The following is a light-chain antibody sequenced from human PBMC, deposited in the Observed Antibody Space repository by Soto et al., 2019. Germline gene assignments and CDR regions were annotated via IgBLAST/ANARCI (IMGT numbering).Light chain of an antibody. Sequence: EIVMTQSPATLSVSPGERATLSCRASQSVRSNLAWYQQKPGQAPRLLIYDASTRATGIPARFSGSGSGTEFTLTISSLQSEDFAVYYCQQCNNWPLTFGGGTKVEIK. CDR3: QQCNNWPLT. CDR2: DAS. CDR1: QSVRSN. V-gene: IGKV3-15*01. J-gene: IGKJ4*01.